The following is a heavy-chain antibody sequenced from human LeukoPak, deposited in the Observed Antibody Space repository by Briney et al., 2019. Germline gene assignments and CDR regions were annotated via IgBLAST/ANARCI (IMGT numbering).Heavy chain of an antibody. CDR2: IYPGDSDT. V-gene: IGHV5-51*01. J-gene: IGHJ4*02. Sequence: GESLKISCEGSGYPFTSYWIAWVRQMPGKGLEWMGIIYPGDSDTRYRPSFQDQVTISADKSISTAYLQWSSLKASDTAMYYCARVNRVAGFDYWGQGTLVTVSS. D-gene: IGHD2-15*01. CDR1: GYPFTSYW. CDR3: ARVNRVAGFDY.